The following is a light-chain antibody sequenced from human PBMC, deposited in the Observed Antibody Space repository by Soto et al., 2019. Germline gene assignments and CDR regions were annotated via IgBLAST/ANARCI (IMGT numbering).Light chain of an antibody. J-gene: IGKJ3*01. Sequence: DIQLTQSPSFLSASVGDRVTITCRASQDVSRYLAWYQQKPGKAPNLLFYAASTLRSGVPSRFSGSGSETEFTLTISSLQPEDFATYYCQQLNSYVFAFGPGTKVDIK. CDR1: QDVSRY. CDR3: QQLNSYVFA. CDR2: AAS. V-gene: IGKV1-9*01.